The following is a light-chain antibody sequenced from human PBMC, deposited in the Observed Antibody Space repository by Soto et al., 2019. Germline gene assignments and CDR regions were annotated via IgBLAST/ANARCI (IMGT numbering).Light chain of an antibody. CDR2: RNN. CDR3: ATWDDSLSCWV. CDR1: RSNIGSNY. Sequence: QLVLTQPPSASGTPGQRVTISCSGSRSNIGSNYVYWYQQLPGTAPKLLIYRNNQRPSGVPDRFSGSKSGTSASLAISGLRSEDEADYYCATWDDSLSCWVFGGGTKVTVL. V-gene: IGLV1-47*01. J-gene: IGLJ3*02.